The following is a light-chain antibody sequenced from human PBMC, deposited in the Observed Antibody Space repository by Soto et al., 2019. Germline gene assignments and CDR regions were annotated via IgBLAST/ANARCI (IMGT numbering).Light chain of an antibody. V-gene: IGKV3-20*01. Sequence: EIVLTQSPGTLSLSPGERATLSCRASQSVSSSYLAWYQQKPGQAPRLLIYLASSRATGIPDRFSGSGSGTDFTLTISRLEPEDFAVYYCQQYDNFPQTFGQGTRVEIK. CDR3: QQYDNFPQT. J-gene: IGKJ1*01. CDR2: LAS. CDR1: QSVSSSY.